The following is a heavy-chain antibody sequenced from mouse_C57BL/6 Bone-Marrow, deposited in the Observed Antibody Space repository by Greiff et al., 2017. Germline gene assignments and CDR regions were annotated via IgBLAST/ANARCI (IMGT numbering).Heavy chain of an antibody. CDR3: ARHYGSSYGWFAY. Sequence: QVQLQQSGPELVKPGASVKISCKASGYTFTDYYINWVKQRPGQGLEWIGWIFPGSGSTYYNEKFKGKATLTVDKSSSTAYILLSSLTSEDSAVYFCARHYGSSYGWFAYWGQGTLVTVSA. J-gene: IGHJ3*01. CDR2: IFPGSGST. V-gene: IGHV1-75*01. CDR1: GYTFTDYY. D-gene: IGHD1-1*01.